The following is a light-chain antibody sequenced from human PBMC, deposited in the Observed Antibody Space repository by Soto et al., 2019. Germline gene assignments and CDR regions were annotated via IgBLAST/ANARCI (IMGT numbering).Light chain of an antibody. V-gene: IGKV3-20*01. Sequence: EIVLTQSPGTLSLSPGERATLSCRTSQSISSSYLAWFQQKPGQAPRLLIYAAPSRATGIPDRFSGSGSGTDFTLTISRLEPEDFAVYYCQQHLTSPPSFTFGPGTKVDIK. CDR3: QQHLTSPPSFT. CDR1: QSISSSY. J-gene: IGKJ3*01. CDR2: AAP.